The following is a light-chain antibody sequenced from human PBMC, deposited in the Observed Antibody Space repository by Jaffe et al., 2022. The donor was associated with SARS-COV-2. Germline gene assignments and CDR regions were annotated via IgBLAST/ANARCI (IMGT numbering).Light chain of an antibody. Sequence: DIQLTQSPSFLSASVGDRVTITCRASQGFSSFLAWYQQKPGKAPKLLIYAASTLQSGVPSRFSGSGSGTEFTLTISTLQPEDFATYYCQQLNSYPYTFGQGTKLEIK. CDR3: QQLNSYPYT. J-gene: IGKJ2*01. CDR1: QGFSSF. CDR2: AAS. V-gene: IGKV1-9*01.